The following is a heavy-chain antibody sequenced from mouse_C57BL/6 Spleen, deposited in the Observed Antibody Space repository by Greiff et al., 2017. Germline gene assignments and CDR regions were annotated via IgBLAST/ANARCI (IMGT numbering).Heavy chain of an antibody. Sequence: ESGPGLVKPSQSLSLTCSVTGYSITSGYYWNWIRQFPGNKLEWMGYISYDGSNNYNPSLKNRISITRDTSKNQFFLKLNSVTTEDTATYYCARQGQRAMDYWGQGTSVTVSS. CDR1: GYSITSGYY. CDR2: ISYDGSN. D-gene: IGHD3-3*01. CDR3: ARQGQRAMDY. V-gene: IGHV3-6*01. J-gene: IGHJ4*01.